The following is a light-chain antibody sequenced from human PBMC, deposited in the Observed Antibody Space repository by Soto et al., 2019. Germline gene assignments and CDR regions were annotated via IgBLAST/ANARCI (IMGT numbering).Light chain of an antibody. J-gene: IGKJ4*01. CDR2: GAS. Sequence: DIVMTQSPATLSVSPGERATLSCRASQSLISRKLAWYQQKPGQAPRLVIYGASTRATDIPARFRGSGSGTDFTLTISSLQSEDFAVYYCQQYNNWPPAFGGGTKVEIK. CDR1: QSLISRK. CDR3: QQYNNWPPA. V-gene: IGKV3-15*01.